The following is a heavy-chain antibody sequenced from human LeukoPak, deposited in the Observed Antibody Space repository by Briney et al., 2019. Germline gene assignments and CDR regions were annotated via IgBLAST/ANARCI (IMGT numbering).Heavy chain of an antibody. CDR3: ARGGRAAAGTLRYYYYGMDV. D-gene: IGHD6-13*01. V-gene: IGHV1-2*04. J-gene: IGHJ6*02. CDR2: INPNSGGT. CDR1: GYTLTSYH. Sequence: ASVKVSCKASGYTLTSYHLHWVRQAPGQGLEWMGWINPNSGGTNYAQKFQGWVTMTRDTSISTAYMELSRLRSDDTAVYYCARGGRAAAGTLRYYYYGMDVWGQGTTVTVSS.